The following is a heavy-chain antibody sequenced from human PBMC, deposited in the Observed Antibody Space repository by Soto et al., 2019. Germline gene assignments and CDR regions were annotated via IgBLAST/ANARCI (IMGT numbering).Heavy chain of an antibody. CDR3: AKTGVVITPEFDY. V-gene: IGHV3-23*01. CDR2: ISGSGGST. Sequence: GGSLRLSCAASGFTFSRYAMSWVRQAPGKGLEWVSAISGSGGSTYYADSVKGRFTISRDNSKNTLYLQMNSLRAEDTAVYYYAKTGVVITPEFDYWGQGTLVTVSS. J-gene: IGHJ4*02. CDR1: GFTFSRYA. D-gene: IGHD3-3*01.